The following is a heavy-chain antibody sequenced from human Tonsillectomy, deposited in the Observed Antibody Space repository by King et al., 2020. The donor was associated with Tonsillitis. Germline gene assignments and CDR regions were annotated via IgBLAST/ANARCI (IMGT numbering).Heavy chain of an antibody. CDR2: IDPGDSYT. V-gene: IGHV5-10-1*03. CDR1: GYSFTSYW. CDR3: ARRDYDTLTDNYYGLDV. J-gene: IGHJ6*02. Sequence: QLVQSGAEVKKPGESLRISCKGSGYSFTSYWISWVRQMPGKGLEWMGRIDPGDSYTNCSPSFQGHVTISADTSISTAYLEWSSLKASDTATYYCARRDYDTLTDNYYGLDVWGQGTTVTVSS. D-gene: IGHD3-9*01.